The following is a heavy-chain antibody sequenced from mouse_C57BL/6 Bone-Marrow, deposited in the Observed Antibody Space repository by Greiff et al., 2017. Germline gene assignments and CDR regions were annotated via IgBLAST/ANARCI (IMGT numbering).Heavy chain of an antibody. J-gene: IGHJ4*01. Sequence: EVQLKESGPGLVKPSQSLSLTCSVTGYSITSGYYWNWIRQFPGNKLEWMGYISYDGSNNYNPSLKNRISITRDTSKNQFFLKLNSVTTEDTATYYCARVDYEDAMDYWGQGTSVTVSS. D-gene: IGHD2-4*01. CDR2: ISYDGSN. V-gene: IGHV3-6*01. CDR1: GYSITSGYY. CDR3: ARVDYEDAMDY.